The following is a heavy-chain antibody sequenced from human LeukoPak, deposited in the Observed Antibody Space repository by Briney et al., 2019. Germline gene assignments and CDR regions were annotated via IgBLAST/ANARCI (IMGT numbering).Heavy chain of an antibody. D-gene: IGHD3-16*01. V-gene: IGHV1-2*02. CDR2: INPNSGDT. J-gene: IGHJ3*02. CDR1: GYTFSGYY. Sequence: ASLKVSCRASGYTFSGYYMHWVRQTPGQGLEWMGWINPNSGDTHYAQKFQGRVTMTRDTPIITAYIELSGLSSDDTSVFYCARGGAYVHDGLDIWGQGTMVTVSS. CDR3: ARGGAYVHDGLDI.